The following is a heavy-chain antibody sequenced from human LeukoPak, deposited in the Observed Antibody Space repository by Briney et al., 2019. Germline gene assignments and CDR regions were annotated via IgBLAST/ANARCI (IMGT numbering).Heavy chain of an antibody. CDR3: ARDRIAVAVHPEAFDY. CDR1: GFTFSSYA. V-gene: IGHV3-30-3*01. J-gene: IGHJ4*02. D-gene: IGHD6-19*01. Sequence: VGSLRLSCAASGFTFSSYAMHWVRQAPGKGLEWVAVISYDGSNKYYADSVKGRFTISRDNSKNTLYLQMNSLRAEDTAVYYCARDRIAVAVHPEAFDYWGQGTLVTVSS. CDR2: ISYDGSNK.